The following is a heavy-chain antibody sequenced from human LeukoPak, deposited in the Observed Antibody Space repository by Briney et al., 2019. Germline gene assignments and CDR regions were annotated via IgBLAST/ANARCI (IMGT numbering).Heavy chain of an antibody. Sequence: ASVKVSCKASGGTFSSYAISWVRQAPGQGLEWMGGIIPIFGTANYAQKFQGRVTITTDESTSTAYMELSSLRSEDTAVYYCARGSEMATIRVFSFDYWGQGTLVTVSS. D-gene: IGHD5-24*01. J-gene: IGHJ4*02. CDR3: ARGSEMATIRVFSFDY. CDR1: GGTFSSYA. V-gene: IGHV1-69*05. CDR2: IIPIFGTA.